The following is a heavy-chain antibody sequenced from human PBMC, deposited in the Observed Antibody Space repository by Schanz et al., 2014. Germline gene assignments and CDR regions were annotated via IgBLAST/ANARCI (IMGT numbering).Heavy chain of an antibody. CDR1: GFTFTNYA. Sequence: EVQLVESGGGLVQPGGSLRLSCAASGFTFTNYAMSWVRQAPGKGPEWVSYIRSSSTPIYYADSVKGRFTISRDNAKNSLYLQMNGLRAEDTAVYYCARVALPGYSSPRDAFDIWGQGTMVTVSS. CDR3: ARVALPGYSSPRDAFDI. D-gene: IGHD5-18*01. J-gene: IGHJ3*02. CDR2: IRSSSTPI. V-gene: IGHV3-48*01.